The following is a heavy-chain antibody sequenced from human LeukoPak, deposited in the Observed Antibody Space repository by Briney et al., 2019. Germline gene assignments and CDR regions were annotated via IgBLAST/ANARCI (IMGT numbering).Heavy chain of an antibody. CDR3: ARRGGSLNYFDS. V-gene: IGHV5-51*01. CDR2: IYPDDSDI. CDR1: GYSFTTYW. Sequence: GESLKISCKGSGYSFTTYWIGWVRQMPGKGPEWMGIIYPDDSDIRYSPSFQGQVTISADKSISTAYLQWSSLKASDSAIYYCARRGGSLNYFDSWGQGTLVTVSS. J-gene: IGHJ4*02. D-gene: IGHD1-26*01.